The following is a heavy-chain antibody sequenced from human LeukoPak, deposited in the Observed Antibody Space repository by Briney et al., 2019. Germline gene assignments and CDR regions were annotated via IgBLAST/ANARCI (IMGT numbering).Heavy chain of an antibody. Sequence: PSETLSLTCSVSGGSISSSNYYWDWIRQSPGKGLEWIGSIYYSGSTYYNPSLKSRVTISVDTSKNQFSLKLSSVTAADTAVYYCARASKSDYDFWSGYLAAYHYYYYYMDVWGKGTTVTVSS. V-gene: IGHV4-39*07. J-gene: IGHJ6*03. D-gene: IGHD3-3*01. CDR2: IYYSGST. CDR1: GGSISSSNYY. CDR3: ARASKSDYDFWSGYLAAYHYYYYYMDV.